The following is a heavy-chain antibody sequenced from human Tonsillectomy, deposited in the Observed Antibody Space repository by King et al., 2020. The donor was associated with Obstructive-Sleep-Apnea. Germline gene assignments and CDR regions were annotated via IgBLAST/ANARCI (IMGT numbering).Heavy chain of an antibody. CDR3: ARGVDTAMVTLGCYFDY. V-gene: IGHV4-59*01. CDR1: GGSISGYY. D-gene: IGHD5-18*01. Sequence: VQLQESGPGLVKPSQTLSLTCTVSGGSISGYYCSWIRPPPGKGLEWIGYIYNSESTDYNPSLKSRVTISVDTSKNQFSLKLRSVTAADTAVYYWARGVDTAMVTLGCYFDYWGQGTLVTVSS. CDR2: IYNSEST. J-gene: IGHJ4*02.